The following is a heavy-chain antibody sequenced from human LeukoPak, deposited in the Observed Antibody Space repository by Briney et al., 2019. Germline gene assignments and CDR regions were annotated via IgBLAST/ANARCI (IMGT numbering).Heavy chain of an antibody. CDR2: ISYDGTNK. CDR3: ARHRGPSLYSSAYFDY. CDR1: GFTFNTYG. D-gene: IGHD3-22*01. V-gene: IGHV3-30*19. Sequence: GRSLRLSCAASGFTFNTYGMHWVRQAPGKGLEWVAVISYDGTNKYYADSVKGRFTVSRDISKNTLYLQMNSLTAEDTAVYYCARHRGPSLYSSAYFDYWGQGTLVPVSS. J-gene: IGHJ4*02.